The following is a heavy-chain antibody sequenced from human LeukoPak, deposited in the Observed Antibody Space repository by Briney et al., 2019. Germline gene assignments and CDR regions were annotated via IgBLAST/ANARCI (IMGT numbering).Heavy chain of an antibody. CDR2: IYSGGST. J-gene: IGHJ4*02. D-gene: IGHD3-22*01. Sequence: GGSLRLSCAASGLAFSDSLMSWIRQAPGKGLEWVSVIYSGGSTYYADSVKGRFTISRDNSKNTVYLQMNSLRAEDTAVYYCARYYYDSSGYPYYFDYWGQGTLVTVSS. CDR1: GLAFSDSL. CDR3: ARYYYDSSGYPYYFDY. V-gene: IGHV3-53*01.